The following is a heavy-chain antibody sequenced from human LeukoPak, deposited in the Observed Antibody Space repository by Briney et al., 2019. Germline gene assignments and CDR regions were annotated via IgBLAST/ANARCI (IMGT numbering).Heavy chain of an antibody. D-gene: IGHD6-6*01. Sequence: GGSLRLSCAVSGFTFSSYSMNWVRQAPGKGLEWVSSISSTSSYIYYADSAKGRFTISRDNARNSLYLQMNSLRAEDTAVYYCASSIVAYNYFDYWGQGTLVTASS. J-gene: IGHJ4*02. V-gene: IGHV3-21*01. CDR2: ISSTSSYI. CDR3: ASSIVAYNYFDY. CDR1: GFTFSSYS.